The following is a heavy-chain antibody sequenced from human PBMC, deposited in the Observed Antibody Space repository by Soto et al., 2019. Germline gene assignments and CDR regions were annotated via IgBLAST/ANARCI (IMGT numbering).Heavy chain of an antibody. V-gene: IGHV3-20*04. CDR2: INWNGGST. Sequence: PGGSLRLSCAASGFTFDDYGMTWVRQAPGKGLEWVSGINWNGGSTSYTDSVKGRFTISRDNAKNSLYLQMNSLRAEDTALYYCARDDYYDSSGRAFDMWGQGTMVTVSS. D-gene: IGHD3-22*01. J-gene: IGHJ3*02. CDR3: ARDDYYDSSGRAFDM. CDR1: GFTFDDYG.